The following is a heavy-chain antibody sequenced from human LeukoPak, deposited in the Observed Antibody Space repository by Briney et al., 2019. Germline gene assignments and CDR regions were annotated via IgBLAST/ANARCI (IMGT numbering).Heavy chain of an antibody. CDR3: ARLHSSGWSYYFDY. J-gene: IGHJ4*02. CDR2: IYHSGST. CDR1: GYSISSGYY. D-gene: IGHD6-19*01. Sequence: SETLSLTCSVSGYSISSGYYWGWIRQPPGKGLEWIGIIYHSGSTYYNPSLKSRVTLSVDTSKNQFSLKLSSVTAADTAVYYCARLHSSGWSYYFDYWGQGTLVTVSS. V-gene: IGHV4-38-2*02.